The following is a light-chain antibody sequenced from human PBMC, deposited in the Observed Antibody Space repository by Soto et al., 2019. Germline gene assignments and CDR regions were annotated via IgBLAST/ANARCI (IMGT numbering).Light chain of an antibody. CDR1: QSINNW. CDR2: KAS. Sequence: DIQMTQSPSTLSASVGDRVTITCRASQSINNWLAWYQQKPGKAPKLFIFKASTLESGVPSRFSGSGSGTEFTLSISSLQPDDFATYFCQPYGSFPRTFGQGTKVEIK. V-gene: IGKV1-5*03. CDR3: QPYGSFPRT. J-gene: IGKJ1*01.